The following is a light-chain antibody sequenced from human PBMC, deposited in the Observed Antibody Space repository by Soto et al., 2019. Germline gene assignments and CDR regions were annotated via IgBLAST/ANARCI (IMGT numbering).Light chain of an antibody. CDR2: GAS. V-gene: IGKV3-15*01. CDR3: QQYDTWPRT. Sequence: EIVMTQSPATLSVSPGERATLSCRASQSVSSNVAWYQQIPGQTPRLLIYGASTRATGIPARFSGSGSGTEFTLSISSLQSDDFGVYYCQQYDTWPRTFGQGTKVDI. CDR1: QSVSSN. J-gene: IGKJ1*01.